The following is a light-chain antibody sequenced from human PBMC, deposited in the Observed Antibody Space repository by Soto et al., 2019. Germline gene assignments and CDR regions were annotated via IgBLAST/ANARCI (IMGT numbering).Light chain of an antibody. CDR2: AAS. CDR3: QQYNSYPWT. V-gene: IGKV1-5*01. J-gene: IGKJ1*01. CDR1: QSISNW. Sequence: DIQMTQSPSTLSASVGDRFTITCRASQSISNWLAWYQQKPGKAPKFLIYAASSLNTGVPSRFSGSGSGTEFTLPISSLQPDDFATYYCQQYNSYPWTFGQGTKVEIK.